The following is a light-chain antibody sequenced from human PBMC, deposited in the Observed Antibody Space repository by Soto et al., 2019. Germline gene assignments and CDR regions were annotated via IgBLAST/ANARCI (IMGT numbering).Light chain of an antibody. CDR3: LQDYNYPIT. Sequence: AIQMTQSPSSLSGSVGDRVTIACRASQGIGNELGWYQQKSGKAPKLLIYAASTLQSGVPSRFSGSGSGTDFTLTISSLQPEDFATYYCLQDYNYPITFGGGTKVEIK. CDR2: AAS. V-gene: IGKV1-6*01. J-gene: IGKJ4*01. CDR1: QGIGNE.